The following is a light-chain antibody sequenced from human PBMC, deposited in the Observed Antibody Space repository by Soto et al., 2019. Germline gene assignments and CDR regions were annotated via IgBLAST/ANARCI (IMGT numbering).Light chain of an antibody. CDR2: DAS. J-gene: IGKJ3*01. CDR3: QQRSNI. Sequence: IVLTQSPATLSLSPGERATLSCRASESTSGYLAWYQQKPGQAPRLLIYDASNRATGIQARFSGSGSGTDFTLTISSLEPADFAVYYCQQRSNIFGPGTKVDI. CDR1: ESTSGY. V-gene: IGKV3-11*01.